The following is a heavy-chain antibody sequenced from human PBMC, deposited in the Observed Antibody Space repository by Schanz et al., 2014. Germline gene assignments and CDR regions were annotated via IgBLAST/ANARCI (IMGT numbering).Heavy chain of an antibody. V-gene: IGHV3-30*18. CDR3: AKDWTRIDIVLVPTAIDY. Sequence: QVQLVDSGGGVAQPGRSLRLSCAASGFTFRSYGIHWVRQAPGKGLEWVAAMSYDGSIKYYGDSVKARFTISRDNSKNTLYLHMNTLRSEDTAVYYCAKDWTRIDIVLVPTAIDYWGQGTLVTVSS. J-gene: IGHJ4*02. D-gene: IGHD2-2*01. CDR2: MSYDGSIK. CDR1: GFTFRSYG.